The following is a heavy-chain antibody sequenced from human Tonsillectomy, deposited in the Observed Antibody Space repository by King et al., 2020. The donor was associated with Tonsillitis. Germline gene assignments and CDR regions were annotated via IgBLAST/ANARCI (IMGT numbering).Heavy chain of an antibody. CDR3: ARTPRTKVQLERRLTYYYNGLDG. D-gene: IGHD1-1*01. J-gene: IGHJ6*02. V-gene: IGHV4-61*01. CDR1: GVSVSSRSYC. Sequence: QLQESGPGLVKPSETLSLTCPVSGVSVSSRSYCWSWIRQPPGKGLEWIGYIYYGGSTNYNPSLKSRVTISLDTSNNQFSLKLTSVTAADTAVYYCARTPRTKVQLERRLTYYYNGLDGWGQGTTVTVSS. CDR2: IYYGGST.